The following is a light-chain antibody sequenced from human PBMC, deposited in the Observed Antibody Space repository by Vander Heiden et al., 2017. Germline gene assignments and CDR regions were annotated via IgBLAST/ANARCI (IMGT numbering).Light chain of an antibody. Sequence: QSVLTHPPSVSGAPGQRVTISCTGSSSNIGAGYDVHWYQQLPGPAPKLLLSGNSNRPSGVPDRFSGSKSGTAASLAITGLQAEDEADYYCQSYDSSLSGVVFGGGTKLTVL. CDR2: GNS. J-gene: IGLJ2*01. CDR3: QSYDSSLSGVV. V-gene: IGLV1-40*01. CDR1: SSNIGAGYD.